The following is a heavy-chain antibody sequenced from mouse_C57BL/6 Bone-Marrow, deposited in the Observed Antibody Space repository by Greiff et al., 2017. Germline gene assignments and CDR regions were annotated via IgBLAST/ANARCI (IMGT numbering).Heavy chain of an antibody. V-gene: IGHV1-72*01. J-gene: IGHJ1*03. D-gene: IGHD2-10*02. CDR3: AMYGNYFYGYFDV. CDR1: GYTFTSSW. CDR2: IYPNSGGT. Sequence: QVQLQQPGAELVKPGASVKLSCKASGYTFTSSWMHWVKQRPGRGLEWIGRIYPNSGGTKYNEKFKSKATLTADTPSSTAYMQLSSLTSEDSAVYCGAMYGNYFYGYFDVWGKGTTVTVSS.